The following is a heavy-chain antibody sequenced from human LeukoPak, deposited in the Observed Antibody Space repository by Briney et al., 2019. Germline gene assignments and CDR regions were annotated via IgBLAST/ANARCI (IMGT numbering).Heavy chain of an antibody. CDR2: INHSGST. Sequence: PSETLSLTCTVSGGSISSYYWSWIRQPPGKGLEWIGEINHSGSTNYNPSLKSRVTISVDTSKNQFSLKLSSVTAADTAVYFCARGGLVSAGTLDYWGQGTLVTVSS. D-gene: IGHD6-13*01. V-gene: IGHV4-34*01. CDR3: ARGGLVSAGTLDY. CDR1: GGSISSYY. J-gene: IGHJ4*02.